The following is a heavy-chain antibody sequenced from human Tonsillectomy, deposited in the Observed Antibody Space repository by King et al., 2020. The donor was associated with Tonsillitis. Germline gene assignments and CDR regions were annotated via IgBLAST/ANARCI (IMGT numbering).Heavy chain of an antibody. J-gene: IGHJ4*02. CDR3: AKHPSRGIAVAGFSDY. D-gene: IGHD6-19*01. V-gene: IGHV3-23*04. Sequence: VQLVESGGGLVQPGGSLRLSCAASGFAFTSYAMSWVRQAPGKGLEWVSAISGSGYTPDYADSVKGRFTISRDNSKKTLYLQMNSLRAEDTAVYYCAKHPSRGIAVAGFSDYWGQGTLVSVSS. CDR2: ISGSGYTP. CDR1: GFAFTSYA.